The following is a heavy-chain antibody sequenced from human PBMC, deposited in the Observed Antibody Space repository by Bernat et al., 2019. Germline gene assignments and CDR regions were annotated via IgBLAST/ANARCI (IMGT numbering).Heavy chain of an antibody. CDR2: INHSGST. Sequence: QVQLQQWGAGLLKPSETLSLTCAVYGGSFSGYYWSWIRQPPGKGLEWIGEINHSGSTNYNPSLKSRVTLSVDTSKNQFSLKLSSVTAADTAVYYCARSGYSGYVVRYWGQGPLVTVSS. CDR1: GGSFSGYY. CDR3: ARSGYSGYVVRY. D-gene: IGHD5-12*01. J-gene: IGHJ4*02. V-gene: IGHV4-34*01.